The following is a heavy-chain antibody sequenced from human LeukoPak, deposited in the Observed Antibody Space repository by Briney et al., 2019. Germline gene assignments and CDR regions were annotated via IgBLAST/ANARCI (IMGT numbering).Heavy chain of an antibody. CDR2: INHSGST. CDR1: GGSFSGYY. CDR3: ARGRYCSSTSCYVAYCGGDCYLDY. J-gene: IGHJ4*02. D-gene: IGHD2-2*01. V-gene: IGHV4-34*01. Sequence: SETLSLTCAVSGGSFSGYYWSWIRQPPGKGLEWIGEINHSGSTNYNPSLKSRVTISVDTSKNQFSLKLSSVTAAGTAVYYCARGRYCSSTSCYVAYCGGDCYLDYWGQGTLVTVSS.